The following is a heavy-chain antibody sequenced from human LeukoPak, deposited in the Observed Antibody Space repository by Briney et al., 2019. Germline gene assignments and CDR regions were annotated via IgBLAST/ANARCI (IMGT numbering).Heavy chain of an antibody. CDR1: GRPISSYF. V-gene: IGHV4-59*01. CDR3: ARAEGDDDAFDI. D-gene: IGHD6-6*01. J-gene: IGHJ3*02. Sequence: SETLSLTCTVSGRPISSYFWTWIRQPPGKGLEWIGYIYYSGTTNYNPSLKSRITMSVDTSKNQFSLKLKSVTAADTAVYYCARAEGDDDAFDIWSQGTMVTVSS. CDR2: IYYSGTT.